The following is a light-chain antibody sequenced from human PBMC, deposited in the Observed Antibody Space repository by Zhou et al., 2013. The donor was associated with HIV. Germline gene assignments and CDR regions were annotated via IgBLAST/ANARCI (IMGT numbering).Light chain of an antibody. Sequence: QSVLTQPPSVSAAPGQKVTISCSGSTSNIANNFVCWFQQLPGTAPKLLIHEDDKRPSGIPDRFSASKTGTSVTLAITGLQTGDEGDYYCGTWDRSLSAIVFGGGTKLTV. CDR3: GTWDRSLSAIV. CDR2: EDD. V-gene: IGLV1-51*02. CDR1: TSNIANNF. J-gene: IGLJ3*02.